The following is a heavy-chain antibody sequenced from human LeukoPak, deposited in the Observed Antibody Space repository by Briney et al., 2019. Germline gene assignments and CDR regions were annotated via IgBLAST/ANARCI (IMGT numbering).Heavy chain of an antibody. D-gene: IGHD3-22*01. V-gene: IGHV1-69*04. J-gene: IGHJ4*02. CDR2: IIPILGIA. CDR3: ASPASSGYYYGGDY. Sequence: SVKVSCTASGGTFSSYAISWVRPAPGQGLEWMGRIIPILGIANYAQKFQGRVTITADKSTSTAYMELSSLRSEDTAVYYCASPASSGYYYGGDYWGQGTLVTVSS. CDR1: GGTFSSYA.